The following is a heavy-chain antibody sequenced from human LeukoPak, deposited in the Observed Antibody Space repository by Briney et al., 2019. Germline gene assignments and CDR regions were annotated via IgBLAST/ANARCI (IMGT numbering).Heavy chain of an antibody. V-gene: IGHV3-20*04. Sequence: PGGSLRLSCAASGFTFDDYGMSWVRHAPGKGLEWVSGINWNGCSTGYADSVKGRLTISRDNAKNSLYLQMNSLRAEDTALYYCARVGPGYQLPTYYYYMDVWGKGTTVTVSS. D-gene: IGHD2-2*01. J-gene: IGHJ6*03. CDR3: ARVGPGYQLPTYYYYMDV. CDR1: GFTFDDYG. CDR2: INWNGCST.